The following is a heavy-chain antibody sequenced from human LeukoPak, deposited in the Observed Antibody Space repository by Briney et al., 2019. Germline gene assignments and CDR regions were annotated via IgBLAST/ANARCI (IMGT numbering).Heavy chain of an antibody. Sequence: SSETLSLTCSVSGGSISSSSYYWGWIRQPPGKGLEWIGCIHYSGSTYYNPSLKSRVTISVDTSKNQFSLKLSSVTAADTAVYYCTRQSKATGTTFDYWGQGTLVTASS. D-gene: IGHD1-1*01. CDR3: TRQSKATGTTFDY. V-gene: IGHV4-39*01. CDR1: GGSISSSSYY. J-gene: IGHJ4*02. CDR2: IHYSGST.